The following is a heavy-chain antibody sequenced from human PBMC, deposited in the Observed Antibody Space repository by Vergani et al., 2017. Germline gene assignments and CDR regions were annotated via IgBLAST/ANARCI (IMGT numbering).Heavy chain of an antibody. Sequence: QVQLQQWGAGLLKPSETLSLTCTVSGGSISSHYWSWIRQPPGKGLEWIGYIYYSGSTNYNPSLKSRVTISVDTSKNRFSLKLGSVTAADTAVYYCARELDVRTYGDYVPDAFDIGGQGTLVTVSS. CDR2: IYYSGST. CDR3: ARELDVRTYGDYVPDAFDI. J-gene: IGHJ3*02. V-gene: IGHV4-59*11. CDR1: GGSISSHY. D-gene: IGHD4-17*01.